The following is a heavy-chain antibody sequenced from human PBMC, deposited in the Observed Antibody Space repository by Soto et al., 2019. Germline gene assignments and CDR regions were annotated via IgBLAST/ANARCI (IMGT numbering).Heavy chain of an antibody. CDR2: IWYDGINK. Sequence: GGSLRLSCAASGFTFRSYGMHWVRQAPGKVLEWVAVIWYDGINKYYAYSVKGRFTISRDNSNQTLYLQMNSLRAEDTAVYYCARDGMSLMVGAIEYWGQGTLVNVSS. CDR1: GFTFRSYG. D-gene: IGHD1-26*01. CDR3: ARDGMSLMVGAIEY. V-gene: IGHV3-33*01. J-gene: IGHJ4*02.